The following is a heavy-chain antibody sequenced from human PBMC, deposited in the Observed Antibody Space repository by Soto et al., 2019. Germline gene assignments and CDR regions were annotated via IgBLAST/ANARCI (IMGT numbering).Heavy chain of an antibody. CDR3: ARVGWTSLTFFED. CDR1: GFPFSVYY. D-gene: IGHD4-17*01. J-gene: IGHJ4*02. V-gene: IGHV3-11*01. Sequence: GSLRLSCAASGFPFSVYYMSWFRQAPGKGLEWLSYITDSGSTIYYADSVKGRFTISRDNAKNSLYLQMNSLRAEDTAVYYCARVGWTSLTFFEDWGKGTRVTVSS. CDR2: ITDSGSTI.